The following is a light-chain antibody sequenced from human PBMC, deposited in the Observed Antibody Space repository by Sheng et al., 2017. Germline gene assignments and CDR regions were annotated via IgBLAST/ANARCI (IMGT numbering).Light chain of an antibody. CDR1: QSLRNNY. V-gene: IGKV3D-20*02. CDR2: GAF. Sequence: EIVLTQSPGTLSLSPGERATLSCRASQSLRNNYLAWYQQKPGQAPRLLIYGAFSRATGIPDRFSGSGSGTDFTLTISSLEPEDFAVYYCQQRVIWPPLTFGGGTKVEIK. J-gene: IGKJ4*01. CDR3: QQRVIWPPLT.